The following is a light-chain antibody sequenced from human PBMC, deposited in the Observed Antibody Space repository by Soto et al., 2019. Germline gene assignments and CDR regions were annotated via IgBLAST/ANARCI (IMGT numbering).Light chain of an antibody. J-gene: IGKJ1*01. CDR2: GAS. V-gene: IGKV3-15*01. CDR3: QQYNNWWT. CDR1: QSIGSD. Sequence: EIVLTQSPGTLSLSPGERATLSCRASQSIGSDLAWYQQKPGQAPRLLISGASTRATGLPARFSGSGSGTEFTLTINSLQSEDFAVYYCQQYNNWWTFGQGTRVEIK.